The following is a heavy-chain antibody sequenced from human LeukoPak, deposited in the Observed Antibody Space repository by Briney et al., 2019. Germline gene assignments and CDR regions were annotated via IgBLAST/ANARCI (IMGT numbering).Heavy chain of an antibody. D-gene: IGHD3-22*01. J-gene: IGHJ3*02. V-gene: IGHV4-34*01. CDR2: INHSGST. CDR3: ARFKRVRITMIVVAGETNAFDI. CDR1: GGSFSGYY. Sequence: SETLSLTCAVYGGSFSGYYWSWIRQPPGKGLEWIGEINHSGSTNYNPSLKSRVTISVDTSKNQFSLKLSSVTAADTAVYYCARFKRVRITMIVVAGETNAFDIWGQGTMVTVSS.